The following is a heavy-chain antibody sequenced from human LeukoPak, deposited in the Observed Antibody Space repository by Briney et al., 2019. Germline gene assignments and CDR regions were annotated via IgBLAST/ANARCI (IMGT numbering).Heavy chain of an antibody. V-gene: IGHV5-51*01. CDR3: ARSSAPRLHFDY. CDR1: GYSFTSYW. D-gene: IGHD5/OR15-5a*01. J-gene: IGHJ4*02. Sequence: GESLKISRKDSGYSFTSYWIGWVRQMPGEGLEWMGIIYPGDSDTRYSPSFQGQVTISADKSISTAYLQWSSLKASDTAMYYCARSSAPRLHFDYWGQGTLVTVSS. CDR2: IYPGDSDT.